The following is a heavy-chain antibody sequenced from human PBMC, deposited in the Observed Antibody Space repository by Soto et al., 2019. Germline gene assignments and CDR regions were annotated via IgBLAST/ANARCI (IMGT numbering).Heavy chain of an antibody. J-gene: IGHJ4*02. D-gene: IGHD3-16*02. CDR3: ARDLPYDYVWGSYRYYFDY. CDR2: ISSSSSYI. Sequence: GGSLRLSCAASGFTFSSYSMNWVRQAPGKGLEWVSSISSSSSYIYYADSVKGRFTISRDNAKNSLYLQMNSLRAEDTAVYYCARDLPYDYVWGSYRYYFDYWGQGTLVTVSS. V-gene: IGHV3-21*01. CDR1: GFTFSSYS.